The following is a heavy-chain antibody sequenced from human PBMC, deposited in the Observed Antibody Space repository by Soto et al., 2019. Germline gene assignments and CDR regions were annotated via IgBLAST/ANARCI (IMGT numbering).Heavy chain of an antibody. Sequence: EVQLVESGGGLIQPGGSLRLSCAASGFTVSSNYMSWVRQTPGKGLEWVSIIYSGGSSYYADSVKGRFTISRDNSKNTLYPQMNSLRAEDTAVYYCASCSMITFGGVIVDDAFDMWGQGTMVSVSS. CDR1: GFTVSSNY. CDR2: IYSGGSS. D-gene: IGHD3-16*02. V-gene: IGHV3-53*01. J-gene: IGHJ3*02. CDR3: ASCSMITFGGVIVDDAFDM.